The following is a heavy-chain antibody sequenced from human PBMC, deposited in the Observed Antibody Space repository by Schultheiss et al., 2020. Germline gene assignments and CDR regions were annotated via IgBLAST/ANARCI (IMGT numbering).Heavy chain of an antibody. V-gene: IGHV3-23*01. Sequence: GGSLRLSCATSGFTVSGNYMNWVRQAPGKGLEWVSAISGSGGSTYYADSVKGRFTISRDNSKNTLYLQMNSLRAGDTAVYYCVRVPDFWGRGTLVTVSS. J-gene: IGHJ4*02. CDR1: GFTVSGNY. CDR2: ISGSGGST. CDR3: VRVPDF.